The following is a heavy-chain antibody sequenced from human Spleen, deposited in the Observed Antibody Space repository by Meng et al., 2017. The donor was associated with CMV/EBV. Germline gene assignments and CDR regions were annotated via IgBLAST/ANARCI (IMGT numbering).Heavy chain of an antibody. V-gene: IGHV4-61*01. Sequence: SETLSLTCTVSGGSVSSGSYYWSWIRQPPGKGLEWIGYIYYSGSTNYNPSLKSRVTISVDTSKNQFSLKLSSVTAADTAVYYCARTPAAIEGPNWFDPWGQGTLVTVSS. CDR1: GGSVSSGSYY. J-gene: IGHJ5*02. D-gene: IGHD2-2*01. CDR3: ARTPAAIEGPNWFDP. CDR2: IYYSGST.